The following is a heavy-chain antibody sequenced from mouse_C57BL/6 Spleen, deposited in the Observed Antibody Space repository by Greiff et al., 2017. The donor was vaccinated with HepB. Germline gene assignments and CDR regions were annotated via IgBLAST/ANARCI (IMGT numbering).Heavy chain of an antibody. J-gene: IGHJ1*03. D-gene: IGHD1-1*01. Sequence: VQLQQSGPELVKPGASVKISCKASGYAFSSSWMNWVKQRPGKGLEWIGRIYPGDGDTNYNGKFKGKATLTADKSSSTAYMQLSSLTSEDSAVYFWARSGYYGRANWYFDVWGTGTTVTVSS. CDR1: GYAFSSSW. V-gene: IGHV1-82*01. CDR2: IYPGDGDT. CDR3: ARSGYYGRANWYFDV.